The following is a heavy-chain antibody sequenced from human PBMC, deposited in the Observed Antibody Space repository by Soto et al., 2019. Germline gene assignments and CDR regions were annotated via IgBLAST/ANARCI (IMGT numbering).Heavy chain of an antibody. D-gene: IGHD3-9*01. Sequence: QVQLQESGPGLVKPSETLSLTCTVSGGSISSYYWSWIRQPPGKGLEWIGYIYYSGSTNYNPSLKSRVTISVDTSKNQFSLKLSSVTAADTAVYYCVRDGDYDILTGYYKGWFDPWGQGTLVTVSS. V-gene: IGHV4-59*01. CDR1: GGSISSYY. CDR2: IYYSGST. CDR3: VRDGDYDILTGYYKGWFDP. J-gene: IGHJ5*02.